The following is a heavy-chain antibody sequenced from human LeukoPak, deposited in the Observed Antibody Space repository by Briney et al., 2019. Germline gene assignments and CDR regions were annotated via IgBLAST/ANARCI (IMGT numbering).Heavy chain of an antibody. D-gene: IGHD5-12*01. V-gene: IGHV3-23*01. Sequence: GGSLRLSCAASGFTFSSYAMSWVRQAPGRGLTWVSGISGSGGSTYYADSVKGRFTISRDNPRSTLYLQMSSLRAEDTAVYYCARKLSGYAPFDCWGQGTLVTVSS. J-gene: IGHJ4*02. CDR2: ISGSGGST. CDR1: GFTFSSYA. CDR3: ARKLSGYAPFDC.